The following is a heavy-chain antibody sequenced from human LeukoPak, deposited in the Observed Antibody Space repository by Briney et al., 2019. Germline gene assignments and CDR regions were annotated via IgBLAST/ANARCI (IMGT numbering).Heavy chain of an antibody. D-gene: IGHD6-19*01. CDR3: ARDDYTSGWFFDS. J-gene: IGHJ4*02. Sequence: PSQTLSLTCAISGDSVSNNNAAWDWLRQSPSRGLEWLGRTYYRSKWYNDYAVSVKSRIAINPDTSKNQLSLHLNSVTPEDTAVYFCARDDYTSGWFFDSWGQGTLVTGSS. CDR1: GDSVSNNNAA. CDR2: TYYRSKWYN. V-gene: IGHV6-1*01.